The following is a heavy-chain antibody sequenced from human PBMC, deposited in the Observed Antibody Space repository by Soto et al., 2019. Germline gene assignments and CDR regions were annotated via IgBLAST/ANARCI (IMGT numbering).Heavy chain of an antibody. Sequence: QMQLVQSGAEVKKPGSSVTVSCKALGNTFTYRYLHWVRQAPGQALERMGWITPFSGDVHYAQKFQERVTITRDRSINTADMQMSSLRSEDTAMYFCAGGGAGSGPFTWELPDHWGQGTLVTVSS. V-gene: IGHV1-45*02. J-gene: IGHJ4*02. CDR1: GNTFTYRY. D-gene: IGHD1-26*01. CDR2: ITPFSGDV. CDR3: AGGGAGSGPFTWELPDH.